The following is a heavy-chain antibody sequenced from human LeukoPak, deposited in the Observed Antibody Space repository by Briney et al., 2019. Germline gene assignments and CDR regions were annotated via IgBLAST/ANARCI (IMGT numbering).Heavy chain of an antibody. CDR3: AKSKEGYCSSTSCYVLDY. V-gene: IGHV1-3*01. D-gene: IGHD2-2*01. Sequence: ASEKVSCKASGYTFTSYAMHWVRQAPGQRLEWMGWINAGNGNTKYSQKFQGRVTITRDTSASTAYMELSSLRSEDTAVYYCAKSKEGYCSSTSCYVLDYWGQGTLVTVSS. CDR2: INAGNGNT. CDR1: GYTFTSYA. J-gene: IGHJ4*02.